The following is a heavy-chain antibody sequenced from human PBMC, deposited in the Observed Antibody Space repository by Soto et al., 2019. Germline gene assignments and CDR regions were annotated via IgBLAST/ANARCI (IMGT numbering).Heavy chain of an antibody. CDR3: ASRYARYFDY. V-gene: IGHV4-59*08. J-gene: IGHJ4*02. CDR1: GGSISSYS. D-gene: IGHD5-12*01. CDR2: IYYSGST. Sequence: SETLSFTCTVAGGSISSYSWSWIRQPPGQGLEWIGYIYYSGSTNYNPSLKSRVTISVDTSKNQFCLKLSSATAADTAVDYCASRYARYFDYWGQGTLGSVSS.